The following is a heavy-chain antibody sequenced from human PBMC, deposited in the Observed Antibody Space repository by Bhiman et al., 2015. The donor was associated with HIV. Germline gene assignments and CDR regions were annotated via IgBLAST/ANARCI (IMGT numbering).Heavy chain of an antibody. J-gene: IGHJ5*02. CDR2: ISYHGKNI. Sequence: QVQLVESGGGVVQPGRSLRLSCAASGFTFSDFAMNWVRQAPGKGLEWVALISYHGKNIYYADSVKGRFTISTDNSKNTLYLQMHSLRAEDTAVYYCARGSGGAPDQGWFDPWGQGTLVTVSS. V-gene: IGHV3-30*04. D-gene: IGHD3-16*01. CDR3: ARGSGGAPDQGWFDP. CDR1: GFTFSDFA.